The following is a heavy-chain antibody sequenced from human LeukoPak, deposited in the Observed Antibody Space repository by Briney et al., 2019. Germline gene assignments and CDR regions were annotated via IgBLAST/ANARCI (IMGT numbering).Heavy chain of an antibody. CDR2: VSGSGGST. J-gene: IGHJ4*02. CDR1: GFSFSTYS. D-gene: IGHD5-18*01. V-gene: IGHV3-23*01. CDR3: AKDWGDTAMVSGYFDY. Sequence: GGSLRLSCAASGFSFSTYSMNWVRQAPGKGLEWVAAVSGSGGSTYYADSMKGRFTISRDNSKNTLYLQMNSLRAEDTAVYYCAKDWGDTAMVSGYFDYWGQGTLVTVSS.